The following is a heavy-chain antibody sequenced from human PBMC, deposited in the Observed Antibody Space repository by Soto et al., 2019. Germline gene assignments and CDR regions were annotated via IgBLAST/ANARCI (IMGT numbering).Heavy chain of an antibody. CDR3: AIHRSLSTYYYYMDV. CDR2: INPSGGST. V-gene: IGHV1-46*03. J-gene: IGHJ6*03. D-gene: IGHD3-16*01. CDR1: GYTFTSYY. Sequence: ASVKVSCKASGYTFTSYYMHWVRQAPGQGLEWMGIINPSGGSTSYAQKFQGRVTMTRDTSTSTVYMELSSLRSEDTAVYYCAIHRSLSTYYYYMDVWGKGTTVTV.